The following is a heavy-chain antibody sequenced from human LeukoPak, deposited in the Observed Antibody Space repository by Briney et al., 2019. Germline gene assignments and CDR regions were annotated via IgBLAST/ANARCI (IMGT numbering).Heavy chain of an antibody. Sequence: GGSLRLSCAASGFTFSSYSMSWVRQAPGKGLEWVSYITSSSSTIYYADSVKGRFTISRDNAKNSLYLQMNSLRDEDTAVYYCARGVYCSGSSCYSWFDPWGQGTLVTVSS. D-gene: IGHD2-15*01. V-gene: IGHV3-48*02. CDR2: ITSSSSTI. CDR3: ARGVYCSGSSCYSWFDP. CDR1: GFTFSSYS. J-gene: IGHJ5*02.